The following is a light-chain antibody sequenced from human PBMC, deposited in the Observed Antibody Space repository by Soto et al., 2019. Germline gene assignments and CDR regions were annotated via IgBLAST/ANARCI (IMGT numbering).Light chain of an antibody. CDR2: DVS. V-gene: IGLV2-14*01. J-gene: IGLJ2*01. Sequence: QSVLTQPASVSGSPGQSITISCTGTSSDVGGYNYVSWFQQHPGKAPKLMIFDVSNRPSGVSNRFSGSKSGNTASLTISGLQAEDEADYYCSSYTSSHTVVFGGGTKLTVL. CDR3: SSYTSSHTVV. CDR1: SSDVGGYNY.